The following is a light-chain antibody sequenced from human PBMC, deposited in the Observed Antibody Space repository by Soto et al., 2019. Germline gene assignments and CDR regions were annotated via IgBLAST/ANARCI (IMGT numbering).Light chain of an antibody. V-gene: IGKV3-20*01. J-gene: IGKJ3*01. Sequence: EIVLTQSPGTLSLSPGERATLSCRASQSVSDSYLAWYQQKPGQAPRLLIYASSRATGIPDRFSGSGSGTDFTLTISRLEPEDFGVYYCKHYGTSALFGPGTKVDIK. CDR2: AS. CDR1: QSVSDSY. CDR3: KHYGTSAL.